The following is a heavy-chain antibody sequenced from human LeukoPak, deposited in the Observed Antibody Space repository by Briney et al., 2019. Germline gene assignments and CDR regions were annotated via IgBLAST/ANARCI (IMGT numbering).Heavy chain of an antibody. CDR3: ARGGRSTYFDWSPDY. Sequence: QTGGSLRLSCAASGFSFTTYGMHWVRQAPGKGLEWVAFIRNDGSKEFYADSVKGRFTISRDNAKNTLYLQMNSLRAEDTAVYYCARGGRSTYFDWSPDYWGQGTLVTVSS. CDR1: GFSFTTYG. J-gene: IGHJ4*02. CDR2: IRNDGSKE. D-gene: IGHD3-9*01. V-gene: IGHV3-30*02.